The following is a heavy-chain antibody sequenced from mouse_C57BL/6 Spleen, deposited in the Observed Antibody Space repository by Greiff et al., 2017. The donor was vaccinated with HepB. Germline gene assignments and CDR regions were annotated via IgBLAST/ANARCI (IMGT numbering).Heavy chain of an antibody. CDR1: GFTFTDYY. Sequence: EVLGVESGGGLVQPGGSLSLSCAASGFTFTDYYMSWVRQPPGKALEWLGFIRNKANGYTTEYSASVKGRFTISRDNSQSILYLQMNALRAEDSATYYCARVHGNQYYFDYWGQGTTLTVSS. J-gene: IGHJ2*01. CDR3: ARVHGNQYYFDY. D-gene: IGHD2-1*01. V-gene: IGHV7-3*01. CDR2: IRNKANGYTT.